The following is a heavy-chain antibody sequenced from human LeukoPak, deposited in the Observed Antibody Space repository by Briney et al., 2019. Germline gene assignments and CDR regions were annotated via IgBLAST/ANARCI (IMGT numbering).Heavy chain of an antibody. D-gene: IGHD5-18*01. V-gene: IGHV3-23*01. J-gene: IGHJ6*03. Sequence: GGTLRLSCAASGFTFSSYGMNWVRQAPGKGLEWVSAISSSGGSTYYADSVKGRFTISRDNSKNTLYVQMNSLRAEDTAVYYCAKVGYSYGFYYYMDVWGKGTTVTVSS. CDR2: ISSSGGST. CDR1: GFTFSSYG. CDR3: AKVGYSYGFYYYMDV.